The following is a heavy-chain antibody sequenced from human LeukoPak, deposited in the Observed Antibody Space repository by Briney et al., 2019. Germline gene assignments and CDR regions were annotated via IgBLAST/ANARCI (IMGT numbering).Heavy chain of an antibody. CDR1: GFTFSSYG. J-gene: IGHJ5*02. CDR2: ISYDGSNK. V-gene: IGHV3-30*18. CDR3: AKDSYCSSTSCLGLNWFDP. D-gene: IGHD2-2*01. Sequence: GGSLRLSSAASGFTFSSYGMHWVRQAPGKGLEWVAVISYDGSNKYYADSVKGRFTISRDNSKNTLYLQMNSLRAEDTAVYYCAKDSYCSSTSCLGLNWFDPWGQGTLVTVSS.